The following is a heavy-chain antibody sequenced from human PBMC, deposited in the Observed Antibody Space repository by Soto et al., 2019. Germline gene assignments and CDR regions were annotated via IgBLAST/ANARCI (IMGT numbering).Heavy chain of an antibody. CDR2: ISYDGSNK. J-gene: IGHJ6*02. CDR1: GFTFSSYG. CDR3: AKDLKVAIVVVVEDYYYYGMDV. Sequence: GGSLRLSCAASGFTFSSYGMHWVRQAPGKGLEWVAVISYDGSNKYYADSVKGRFTISRDNSKNTLYLQMNSLRAEDTAVYYCAKDLKVAIVVVVEDYYYYGMDVWGQGTTVTVSS. D-gene: IGHD2-15*01. V-gene: IGHV3-30*18.